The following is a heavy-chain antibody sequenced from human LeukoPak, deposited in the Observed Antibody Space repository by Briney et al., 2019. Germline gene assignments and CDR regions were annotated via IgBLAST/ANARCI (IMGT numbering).Heavy chain of an antibody. D-gene: IGHD2-21*01. Sequence: GGSLRLSCVASGFTFSTYTMSWVRQAPGKRLEWVSGISVSGGSTYYADSVKGRFTISRDNSKNTVYLQMNSLRAEETAIYYCAKDVSSCAGECPDSWGQGTLVTVSS. CDR2: ISVSGGST. CDR1: GFTFSTYT. J-gene: IGHJ4*02. V-gene: IGHV3-23*01. CDR3: AKDVSSCAGECPDS.